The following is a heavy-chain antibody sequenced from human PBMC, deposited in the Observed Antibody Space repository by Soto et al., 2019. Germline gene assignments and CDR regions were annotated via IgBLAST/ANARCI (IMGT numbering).Heavy chain of an antibody. Sequence: QVQLVESGGGVVQPGRSLRLSCAASGFTFSSYGMHWVRQAPGKGLEWVAVISYDGSNKYYADSVKGRFTISRDNSKNTLYLQMNSLRAEDTAVYYCAKDAIPAYDSSGYYDYWGQGTLVTASS. CDR1: GFTFSSYG. CDR3: AKDAIPAYDSSGYYDY. J-gene: IGHJ4*02. D-gene: IGHD3-22*01. CDR2: ISYDGSNK. V-gene: IGHV3-30*18.